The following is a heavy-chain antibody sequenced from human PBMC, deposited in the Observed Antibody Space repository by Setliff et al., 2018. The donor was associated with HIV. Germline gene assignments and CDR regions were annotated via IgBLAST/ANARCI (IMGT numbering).Heavy chain of an antibody. CDR1: GYTFNNYA. CDR3: ARDLKRPNSNFWGGYPIPFDS. D-gene: IGHD3-3*01. J-gene: IGHJ4*02. Sequence: ASVKVSCKASGYTFNNYAMNWLRQAPGQGLELMGWINTNTGNPTYAQGFTGRFVFSLDTSVSTAYLQISSLKAEDTAVYFCARDLKRPNSNFWGGYPIPFDSWGQGTLVTVSS. CDR2: INTNTGNP. V-gene: IGHV7-4-1*02.